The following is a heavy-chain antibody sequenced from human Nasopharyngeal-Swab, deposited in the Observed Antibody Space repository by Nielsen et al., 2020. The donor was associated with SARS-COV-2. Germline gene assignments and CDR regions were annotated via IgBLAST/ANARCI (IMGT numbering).Heavy chain of an antibody. J-gene: IGHJ6*03. CDR3: ARGDIIAVAGTGYYYYYYMDV. CDR2: IIPIFGTA. D-gene: IGHD6-19*01. Sequence: SVKVSCRASGGTFSSYAISWVRQAPGQGLEWMGGIIPIFGTANYAQKFQGRVTITADESTSTAYMELSSLRSEDTAVYYCARGDIIAVAGTGYYYYYYMDVWGKGTTVTVSS. V-gene: IGHV1-69*13. CDR1: GGTFSSYA.